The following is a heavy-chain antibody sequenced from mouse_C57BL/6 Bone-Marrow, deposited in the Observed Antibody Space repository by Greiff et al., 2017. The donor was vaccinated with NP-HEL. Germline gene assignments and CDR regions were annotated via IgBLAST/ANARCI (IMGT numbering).Heavy chain of an antibody. CDR1: GFSLTSYG. CDR3: AREGVRAWFAY. J-gene: IGHJ3*01. V-gene: IGHV2-2*01. D-gene: IGHD2-14*01. Sequence: QVQLQQSGPGLVQPSQSLSITCTVSGFSLTSYGVHWVRQSPGKGLEWLGVIWSGGSTDYNAAFIFRLSISKDNSKSQVFFKMNSLQADDTAIYYCAREGVRAWFAYWGQGTLVTVSA. CDR2: IWSGGST.